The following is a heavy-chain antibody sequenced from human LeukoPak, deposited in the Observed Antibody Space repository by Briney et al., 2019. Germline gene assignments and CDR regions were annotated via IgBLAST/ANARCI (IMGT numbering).Heavy chain of an antibody. Sequence: ASVKVSCKASGGTFSSYAISWVRQAPGQGLEWMGRIIPILGIANYAQKFQGRVTITADKSTSTAYMELSSLRSEDTAVYYCAREGPYDFWGGKDYYFDYWGQGTLVTVSS. CDR3: AREGPYDFWGGKDYYFDY. CDR2: IIPILGIA. CDR1: GGTFSSYA. J-gene: IGHJ4*02. V-gene: IGHV1-69*04. D-gene: IGHD3-3*01.